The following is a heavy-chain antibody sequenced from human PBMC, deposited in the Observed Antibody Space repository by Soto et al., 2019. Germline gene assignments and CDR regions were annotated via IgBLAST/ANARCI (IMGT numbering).Heavy chain of an antibody. D-gene: IGHD3-16*02. CDR2: IYYSGST. CDR1: GGSISSSSYY. Sequence: SETLSLTCTVSGGSISSSSYYWGWIRQPPGKGLEWIGSIYYSGSTYYNPSLKSRVTISVDTSKNQFSLKLSSVTAADTAVYYCASMPYDYIWGSYRPMPHDDYWGQGTLVTVSS. V-gene: IGHV4-39*01. J-gene: IGHJ4*02. CDR3: ASMPYDYIWGSYRPMPHDDY.